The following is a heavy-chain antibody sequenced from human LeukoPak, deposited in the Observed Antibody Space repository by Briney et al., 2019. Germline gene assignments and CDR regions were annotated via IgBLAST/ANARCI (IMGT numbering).Heavy chain of an antibody. J-gene: IGHJ4*02. Sequence: GSLRLSCAASGFTFSSYSMNWVRQPPGKGLEWIGEINHSGSTNYNPSLKSRVTISVDTSKNQFSLKLSSVTAADTAVYYCARALSSTSRSKAYDYWGQGTLVTVSS. CDR1: GFTFSSYS. CDR3: ARALSSTSRSKAYDY. CDR2: INHSGST. D-gene: IGHD2-2*01. V-gene: IGHV4-34*08.